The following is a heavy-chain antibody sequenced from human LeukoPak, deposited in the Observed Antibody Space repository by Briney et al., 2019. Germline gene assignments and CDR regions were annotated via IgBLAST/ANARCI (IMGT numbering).Heavy chain of an antibody. CDR2: ISYDGSNK. J-gene: IGHJ6*02. Sequence: GRSLRLSCAASGFTFSSYGMHWVRQAPGKGLEWVAVISYDGSNKYYADSVKGRFTISRDNSKNTLYLQMNSLRAEDTALYYCAKTNIQYSYGRLYYYYYGMDVWGQGTTVTVSS. CDR3: AKTNIQYSYGRLYYYYYGMDV. V-gene: IGHV3-30*18. CDR1: GFTFSSYG. D-gene: IGHD5-18*01.